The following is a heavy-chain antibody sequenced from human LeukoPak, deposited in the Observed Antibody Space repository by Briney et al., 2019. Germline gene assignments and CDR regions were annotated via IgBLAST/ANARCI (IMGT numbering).Heavy chain of an antibody. Sequence: GGSLRLSCAASGSTFSYAWMSWVRQAPGKGLEWVANIKQDGSEKYYVDSVKGRFTISRDNAKNSLYLQMNSLRAEDTAVYYCARRYSSGWYGYWGQGTLVTVSS. D-gene: IGHD6-19*01. CDR2: IKQDGSEK. CDR1: GSTFSYAW. CDR3: ARRYSSGWYGY. V-gene: IGHV3-7*04. J-gene: IGHJ4*02.